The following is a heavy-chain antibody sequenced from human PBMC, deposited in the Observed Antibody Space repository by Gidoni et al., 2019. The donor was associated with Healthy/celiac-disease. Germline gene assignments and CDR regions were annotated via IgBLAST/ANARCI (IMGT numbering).Heavy chain of an antibody. CDR2: INWNGGST. D-gene: IGHD3-22*01. Sequence: EVQLVESGGGVVRHGGSLRLSCAASGFTFDAYGRSWVPQAPGKGLEWVSGINWNGGSTGYADSVKGRFTISRDNAKNSLYLQMNSLRAEDTALYYCARDRDSLSGYYYVAFDYWGQGTLVTVSS. CDR1: GFTFDAYG. V-gene: IGHV3-20*04. J-gene: IGHJ4*02. CDR3: ARDRDSLSGYYYVAFDY.